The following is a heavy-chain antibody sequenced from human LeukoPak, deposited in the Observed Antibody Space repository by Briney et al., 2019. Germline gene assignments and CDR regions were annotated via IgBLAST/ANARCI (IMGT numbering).Heavy chain of an antibody. J-gene: IGHJ4*02. D-gene: IGHD6-19*01. CDR3: VRQVVAVAATGYFDY. Sequence: SETLSLTCTVSGGSIRSSSYYWGWIRQPPGKGLEWIGSIYYSGSTYYNASLKSRGTISVDTSKNQFSLKLNSVTAADTAVYFCVRQVVAVAATGYFDYWGQGTLVTVSS. V-gene: IGHV4-39*01. CDR1: GGSIRSSSYY. CDR2: IYYSGST.